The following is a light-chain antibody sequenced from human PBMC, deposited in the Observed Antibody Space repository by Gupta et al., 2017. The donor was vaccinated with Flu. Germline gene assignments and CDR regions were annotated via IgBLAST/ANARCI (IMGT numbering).Light chain of an antibody. CDR2: DVS. Sequence: QSALTQPASVSGSPGQSITISCTGTSSDVGNSDYVSWYQQDSGKAPKLLIYDVSNRPSGVSSRFSGSKSGNTAPLTISGLQAEDETDYYCSSYTSTTTFYVFGTGTKVTVL. CDR3: SSYTSTTTFYV. J-gene: IGLJ1*01. CDR1: SSDVGNSDY. V-gene: IGLV2-14*01.